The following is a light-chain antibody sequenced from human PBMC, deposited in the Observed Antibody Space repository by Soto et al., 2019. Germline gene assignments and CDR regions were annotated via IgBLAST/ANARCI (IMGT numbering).Light chain of an antibody. V-gene: IGKV3-15*01. CDR1: QSVSSN. CDR2: GAS. J-gene: IGKJ2*01. CDR3: QQYNNWPPYT. Sequence: EIGMTQSPATLSASPGERATLSCRASQSVSSNLAWYHQKPGQAPRLPIYGASTRATGIPARFSGSGSGTEFTLTSSCLQSEDFAVYFCQQYNNWPPYTFGQGTKLEIK.